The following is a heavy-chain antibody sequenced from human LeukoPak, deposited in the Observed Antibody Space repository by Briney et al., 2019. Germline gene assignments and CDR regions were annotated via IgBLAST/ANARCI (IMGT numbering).Heavy chain of an antibody. CDR1: GYTFTSYD. V-gene: IGHV1-8*01. CDR3: ARVGLLEYSSGWADAFDI. Sequence: ASVKVSCKASGYTFTSYDINWVRQATGQGLEWMGWINPNSGNTGYAQKFQGRVTMTRNTSISTAYMELSSLRSEDTAVYYCARVGLLEYSSGWADAFDIWGQGTMVTVSS. J-gene: IGHJ3*02. D-gene: IGHD6-19*01. CDR2: INPNSGNT.